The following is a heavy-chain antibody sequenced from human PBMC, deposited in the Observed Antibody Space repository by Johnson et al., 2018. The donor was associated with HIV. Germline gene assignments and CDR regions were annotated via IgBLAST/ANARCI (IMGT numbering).Heavy chain of an antibody. J-gene: IGHJ3*02. CDR2: IRSDAYGETT. D-gene: IGHD3-3*01. V-gene: IGHV3-49*05. CDR1: GFTFSDNY. Sequence: VQLVESGGGLVKPGGSLRLSCAASGFTFSDNYMSWIRQAPGEGLEWVGFIRSDAYGETTAYAASVTGRLTISSDDSKNIGYLQMTSLKTEDSAVYYFSSPNFWSGQSLSDAFDIWGQGTLVTVSS. CDR3: SSPNFWSGQSLSDAFDI.